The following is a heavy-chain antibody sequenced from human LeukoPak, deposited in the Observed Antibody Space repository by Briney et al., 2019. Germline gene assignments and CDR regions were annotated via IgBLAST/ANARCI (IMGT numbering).Heavy chain of an antibody. J-gene: IGHJ4*02. CDR2: ISASGGVT. CDR3: AKGNYGEKMDS. CDR1: GFTFSRHA. D-gene: IGHD4-17*01. Sequence: GGSLRLSCAASGFTFSRHAMSWVRQAPGKGLEWVSGISASGGVTYYADSVKGRFTISRDNSKNTLYMQMNSLRAGDTAVYYCAKGNYGEKMDSWGQGSLVTVSS. V-gene: IGHV3-23*01.